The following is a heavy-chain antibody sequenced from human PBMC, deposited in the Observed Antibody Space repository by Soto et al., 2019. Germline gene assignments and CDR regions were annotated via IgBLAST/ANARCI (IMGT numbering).Heavy chain of an antibody. Sequence: ASVKGYCKASGYTFTSYGISWVRQAPGQGLEWMGWISAYNGNTNYAQKLQGRVTMTTDTSTSTAYMELRSLRSDDTAVYYCARGPSYGGVIYYFDYWGQGTLVTVSS. J-gene: IGHJ4*02. D-gene: IGHD1-26*01. CDR1: GYTFTSYG. V-gene: IGHV1-18*01. CDR3: ARGPSYGGVIYYFDY. CDR2: ISAYNGNT.